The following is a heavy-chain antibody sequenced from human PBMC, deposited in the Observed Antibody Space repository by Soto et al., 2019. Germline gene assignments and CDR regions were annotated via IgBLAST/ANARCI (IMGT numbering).Heavy chain of an antibody. CDR1: GFAFSRYG. CDR3: SRFGPGADY. J-gene: IGHJ4*02. Sequence: EVQLLESGGASVQPGGSVRLSCVVSGFAFSRYGMNWVRRAPGKGLEWVAHISGSGYSVNYAESVKGRFTISRDNSKGTLYLQMNSLTVEDTALYYCSRFGPGADYWGQGTLVTVSS. D-gene: IGHD3-3*01. V-gene: IGHV3-23*01. CDR2: ISGSGYSV.